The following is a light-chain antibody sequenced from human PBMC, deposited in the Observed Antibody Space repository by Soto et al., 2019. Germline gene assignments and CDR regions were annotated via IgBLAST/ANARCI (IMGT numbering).Light chain of an antibody. CDR1: QSIVTY. CDR2: AAS. CDR3: QQANSFPLT. J-gene: IGKJ4*01. Sequence: DIQMTQSPSSLSASVGDRVTITCRASQSIVTYLNWYLQKPGKAPKLLIYAASNLQSGVPSRFSGSGSGTDFTLTISSLQPEDFATYYCQQANSFPLTFGGGTKVDI. V-gene: IGKV1-39*01.